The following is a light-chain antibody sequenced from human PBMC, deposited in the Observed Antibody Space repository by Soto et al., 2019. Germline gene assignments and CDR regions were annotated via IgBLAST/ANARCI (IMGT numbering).Light chain of an antibody. CDR2: GAS. J-gene: IGKJ2*01. V-gene: IGKV1-39*01. Sequence: GDSVTVTCRASQSINIYLNWYQQKPGKAPTLLIYGASSLQSGVPSRFTGGGSRTDFTLTISSLQPEAFATYYCQQSYRSPYTFGQGTKLEIK. CDR1: QSINIY. CDR3: QQSYRSPYT.